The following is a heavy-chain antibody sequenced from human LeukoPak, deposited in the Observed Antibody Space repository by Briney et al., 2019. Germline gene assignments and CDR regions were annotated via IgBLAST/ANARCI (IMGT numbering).Heavy chain of an antibody. CDR1: GGSISSYC. Sequence: SETLSLTCTVSGGSISSYCWSWIRQPPGKGLEWIGYIYYSGSTNYNPSLKSRVTILVDSSKNQFSLKLSSVTAADTAVYYCARCDSSGYLNYYFDYWGQGTLVTVSS. CDR3: ARCDSSGYLNYYFDY. CDR2: IYYSGST. D-gene: IGHD3-22*01. V-gene: IGHV4-59*08. J-gene: IGHJ4*02.